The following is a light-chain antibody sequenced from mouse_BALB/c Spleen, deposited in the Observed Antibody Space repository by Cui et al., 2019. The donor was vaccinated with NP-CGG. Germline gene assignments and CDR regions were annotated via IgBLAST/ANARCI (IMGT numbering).Light chain of an antibody. CDR2: GTN. V-gene: IGLV1*01. J-gene: IGLJ1*01. Sequence: AVVTHGTALTTSPGETVTLTCRSSTGAVTTTNFANWVQEKPDHLFTGLIGGTNNRVPGVPARFSGSLIGDKAALTITGAQTEDEAIYFCALWYSNHWVFGGGTKLTVL. CDR3: ALWYSNHWV. CDR1: TGAVTTTNF.